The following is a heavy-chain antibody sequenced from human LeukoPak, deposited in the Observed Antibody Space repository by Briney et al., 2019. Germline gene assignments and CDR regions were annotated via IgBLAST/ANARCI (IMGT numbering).Heavy chain of an antibody. CDR2: INPNSGGT. D-gene: IGHD2-15*01. Sequence: ASVKVSCKASGYTFTSYGISWVRQAPGQGLEWMGWINPNSGGTNYAQKFQGRVTMTRDTSISTAYMELSRLRSDDTAVYYCARDGAYSRGWFDPWGQGTLVTVSS. V-gene: IGHV1-2*02. CDR1: GYTFTSYG. J-gene: IGHJ5*02. CDR3: ARDGAYSRGWFDP.